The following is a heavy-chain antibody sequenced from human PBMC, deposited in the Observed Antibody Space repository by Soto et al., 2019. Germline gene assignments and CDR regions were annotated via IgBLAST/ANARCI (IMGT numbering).Heavy chain of an antibody. J-gene: IGHJ1*01. CDR1: GYTFTSYA. D-gene: IGHD3-10*01. Sequence: ASVKVSCKASGYTFTSYAMNWVRQAPGQGLEWMGWINTNTGNPTYAQGFTGRFVFSLDTSVSTAYLQICSLKAEDTAVYYCARDSEVLLWFGDPEYFQHWGQGTLVTVS. CDR2: INTNTGNP. V-gene: IGHV7-4-1*01. CDR3: ARDSEVLLWFGDPEYFQH.